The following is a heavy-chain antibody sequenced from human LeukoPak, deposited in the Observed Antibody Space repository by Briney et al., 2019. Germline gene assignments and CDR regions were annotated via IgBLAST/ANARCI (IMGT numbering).Heavy chain of an antibody. V-gene: IGHV3-21*01. CDR1: GFTFSNYA. J-gene: IGHJ4*02. Sequence: GGSLRLSCAASGFTFSNYAMSWVRQAPGKGLEWVSSISSSSSYIYYSDSVKGRFTISRDNAKNSLYLQMNSLRAEDTAVYYCARSQRGYSGYDYWGQGTLVTVSS. CDR2: ISSSSSYI. D-gene: IGHD5-12*01. CDR3: ARSQRGYSGYDY.